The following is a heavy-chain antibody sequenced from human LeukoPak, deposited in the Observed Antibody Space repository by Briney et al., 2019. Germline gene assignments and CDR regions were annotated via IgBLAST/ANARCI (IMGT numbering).Heavy chain of an antibody. D-gene: IGHD6-13*01. Sequence: GGTLRLSCAASGFTFSSYGMSWVRQAPGKGLEWVSAISGSGISTYYADSVKGRFTFSRDNSKNTLYLQMNSLRAEDTAVYFCAKDRVTAAGDDAFDIWGQGTIVTVSS. CDR3: AKDRVTAAGDDAFDI. V-gene: IGHV3-23*01. CDR2: ISGSGIST. CDR1: GFTFSSYG. J-gene: IGHJ3*02.